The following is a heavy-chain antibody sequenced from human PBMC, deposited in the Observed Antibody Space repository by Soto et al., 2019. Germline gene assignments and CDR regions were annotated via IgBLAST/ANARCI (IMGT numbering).Heavy chain of an antibody. V-gene: IGHV1-18*04. J-gene: IGHJ4*02. Sequence: QVQLVQSGAEVKKPGASVKVSCKASGYTFTSYGISWVRQAPGQGLEWMGWISAYNGNTNYAQKLQGRVTMTTDTSTSTAYMELRSLRSDDTAVYYCARDGPLTMIVVVNSPLDYWGQGTLVTVSS. D-gene: IGHD3-22*01. CDR3: ARDGPLTMIVVVNSPLDY. CDR1: GYTFTSYG. CDR2: ISAYNGNT.